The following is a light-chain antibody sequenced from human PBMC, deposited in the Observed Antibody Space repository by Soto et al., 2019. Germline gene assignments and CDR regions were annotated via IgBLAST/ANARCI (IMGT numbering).Light chain of an antibody. CDR1: SSDVGGYNY. V-gene: IGLV2-11*01. Sequence: QSALTQPRSVSGSPGQSVTISCTGTSSDVGGYNYVSWYQQHPGKAPKLMIFDVTKRPSGVPDRFSASKSGNTASLTISRLQAEDEADYYCSSYAGSYTSVFGTGTKLTVL. J-gene: IGLJ1*01. CDR3: SSYAGSYTSV. CDR2: DVT.